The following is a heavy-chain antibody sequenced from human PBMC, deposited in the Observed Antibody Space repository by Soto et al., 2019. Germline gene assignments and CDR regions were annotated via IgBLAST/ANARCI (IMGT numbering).Heavy chain of an antibody. CDR3: ARDHSNGWYNWFDP. D-gene: IGHD6-19*01. Sequence: QVQLQESGPGLVKPSQTLSLTCTVSGDSISSGDYYWSWIRQHPGKGLEWIGYIYYSGRTYHNPSLKRRVTRSADTSKNQFSLKLSSMTAADTAVYYCARDHSNGWYNWFDPCGQGTLVTVSS. V-gene: IGHV4-31*03. J-gene: IGHJ5*02. CDR2: IYYSGRT. CDR1: GDSISSGDYY.